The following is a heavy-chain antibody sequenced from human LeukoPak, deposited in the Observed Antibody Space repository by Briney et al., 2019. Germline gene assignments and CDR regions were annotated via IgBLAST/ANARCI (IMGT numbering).Heavy chain of an antibody. Sequence: GGSLRLSCAASGFTFSSYWMSWVRQAPGKGLEWVANIKQDGSEKYYVDSVKGRFTISRDNAKNSLYLQMNSLRAEDTAVYYCARETPRRGETRDGYRWGQGTLVTVSS. CDR1: GFTFSSYW. CDR3: ARETPRRGETRDGYR. J-gene: IGHJ4*02. CDR2: IKQDGSEK. V-gene: IGHV3-7*01. D-gene: IGHD5-24*01.